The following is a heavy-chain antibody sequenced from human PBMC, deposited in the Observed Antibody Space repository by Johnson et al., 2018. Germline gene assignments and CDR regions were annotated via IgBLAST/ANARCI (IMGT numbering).Heavy chain of an antibody. CDR1: GFTFDDYA. CDR2: ISWNSGSI. Sequence: VQLVQSGGGLVQPGGSLRLSCAASGFTFDDYAMHWVRQAPGKGLEWVSGISWNSGSIGYADSVKGRFTISRANAKNSLYLQLNSLRAEDTALYYCAKDGARSGSVYMDVWAKGPRSPAP. V-gene: IGHV3-9*01. J-gene: IGHJ6*03. CDR3: AKDGARSGSVYMDV. D-gene: IGHD3-10*01.